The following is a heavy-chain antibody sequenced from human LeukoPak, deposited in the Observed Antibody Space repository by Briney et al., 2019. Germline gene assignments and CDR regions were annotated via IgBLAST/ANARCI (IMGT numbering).Heavy chain of an antibody. D-gene: IGHD2/OR15-2a*01. CDR3: ATNIGDYYYYYMDV. V-gene: IGHV4-39*07. CDR2: IYYSGST. CDR1: GGSISSSSYY. Sequence: PSETLSLTCTVSGGSISSSSYYWVWIRQPPGKGLEWIGSIYYSGSTYYNPSLKSRVIISLDTSNNEFSLKLSPVTAADTAVHYCATNIGDYYYYYMDVWGKGTTVTVSS. J-gene: IGHJ6*03.